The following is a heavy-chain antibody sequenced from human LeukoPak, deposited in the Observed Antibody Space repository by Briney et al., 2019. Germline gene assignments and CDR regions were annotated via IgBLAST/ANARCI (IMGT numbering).Heavy chain of an antibody. V-gene: IGHV1-2*02. CDR3: ARLPLWGDAFDI. CDR1: GYTFTGYY. D-gene: IGHD2-21*01. CDR2: INPNSGGT. Sequence: ASVKVSCKASGYTFTGYYMHRVRQAPGQGLEWMGWINPNSGGTNYAQKFQGRVTMTRDTSISTAYMELSRLRSDDTAVYYCARLPLWGDAFDIWGQGTMVTVSS. J-gene: IGHJ3*02.